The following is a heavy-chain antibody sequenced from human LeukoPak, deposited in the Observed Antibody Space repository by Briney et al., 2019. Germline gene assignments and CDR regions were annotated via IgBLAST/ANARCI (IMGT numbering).Heavy chain of an antibody. CDR1: GGSISSYY. J-gene: IGHJ4*02. CDR3: ARVGGIAAFDY. D-gene: IGHD6-13*01. CDR2: IYYSGST. V-gene: IGHV4-59*01. Sequence: SETLSLTCSVSGGSISSYYWSWIRQPPGKGLEWIGYIYYSGSTNYNPSLKSRVTISVDTSKNQFSLKLSSVTAADTAVYYCARVGGIAAFDYWGQGTLVTVSS.